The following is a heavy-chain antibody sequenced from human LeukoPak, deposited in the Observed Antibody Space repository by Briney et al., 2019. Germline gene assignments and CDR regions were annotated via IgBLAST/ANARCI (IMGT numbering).Heavy chain of an antibody. J-gene: IGHJ6*03. D-gene: IGHD6-13*01. V-gene: IGHV3-48*01. CDR3: ARDGIAAAATDYYYYMDV. CDR1: GFTFSSYS. Sequence: GGSLRLSCAASGFTFSSYSMNWVRQAPGKGLEWVSYISSSSSTIYYADSVKGRFTISRDNAKNSLYLQMSSLRAEDTAVYYCARDGIAAAATDYYYYMDVWGKGTTVTVSS. CDR2: ISSSSSTI.